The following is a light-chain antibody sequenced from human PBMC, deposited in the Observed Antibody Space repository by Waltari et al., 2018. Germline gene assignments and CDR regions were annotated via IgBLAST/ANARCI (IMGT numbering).Light chain of an antibody. CDR2: GGS. CDR1: SIYAGSSNL. V-gene: IGLV2-23*01. J-gene: IGLJ1*01. Sequence: QSALTQPASVSGSPGQSITISCTGTSIYAGSSNLVSWYQQHPGKAPKPLIYGGSQRPSGFSNRFSGSKSGNTASLTISGLQTEDEADYYCCSYAGGDTYVFGTGTKVTVL. CDR3: CSYAGGDTYV.